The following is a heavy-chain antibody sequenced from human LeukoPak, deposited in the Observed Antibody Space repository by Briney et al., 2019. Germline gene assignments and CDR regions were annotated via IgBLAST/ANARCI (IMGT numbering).Heavy chain of an antibody. Sequence: PSETLSLTCTVSGVSVSSDSYYWSWIRQPPGKGLEWIGYISYRGSTNYNPSLKSRVTISVDTSKNQFSLKLSSVTAADTAVYYCAGSTVKGYVWGSYPSYWGQGTLVTVSS. CDR3: AGSTVKGYVWGSYPSY. J-gene: IGHJ4*02. CDR1: GVSVSSDSYY. V-gene: IGHV4-61*01. D-gene: IGHD3-16*02. CDR2: ISYRGST.